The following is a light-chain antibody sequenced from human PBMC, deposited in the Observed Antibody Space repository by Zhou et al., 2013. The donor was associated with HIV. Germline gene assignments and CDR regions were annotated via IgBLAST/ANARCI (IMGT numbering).Light chain of an antibody. J-gene: IGKJ3*01. Sequence: EIVLTQSPGTLSLSPGERATLSCRASQTISSTFLVWYQQKPGQPPRLLIYGGSTRATGIPDRFSGSGSGADFSLTINRLEPEDFAVYYCQQYGSFFGPGTKLDIK. CDR2: GGS. V-gene: IGKV3-20*01. CDR3: QQYGSF. CDR1: QTISSTF.